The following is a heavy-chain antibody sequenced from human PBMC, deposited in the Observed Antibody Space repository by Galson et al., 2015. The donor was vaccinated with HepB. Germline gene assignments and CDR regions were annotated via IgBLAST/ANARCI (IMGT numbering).Heavy chain of an antibody. D-gene: IGHD3-3*01. CDR2: ISGSGGST. CDR1: GFTFSSYA. V-gene: IGHV3-23*01. CDR3: AKGLFFGVVNTPINNWFDP. J-gene: IGHJ5*02. Sequence: SLRLSCAASGFTFSSYAMSWVRQAPGKGLEWVSAISGSGGSTYYADSVKGRFTISRDNSKDTLYLQMNSLRAEDTAVYYCAKGLFFGVVNTPINNWFDPWGQGTLVTVSS.